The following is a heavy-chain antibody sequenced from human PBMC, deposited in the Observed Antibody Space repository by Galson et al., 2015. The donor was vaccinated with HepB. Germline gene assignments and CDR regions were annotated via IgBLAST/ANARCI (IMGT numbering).Heavy chain of an antibody. CDR3: ARDRVLRSLGYCYFDL. D-gene: IGHD4-17*01. CDR2: IWYDGSNK. J-gene: IGHJ2*01. CDR1: GFTFSSYG. Sequence: SLRLSCAASGFTFSSYGMHWVRQAPGKGLEWVAVIWYDGSNKYYADSVKGRFTISRDDFKKTVYLQMNSLRAEDTAVYYCARDRVLRSLGYCYFDLWGRGTLVTVSS. V-gene: IGHV3-33*08.